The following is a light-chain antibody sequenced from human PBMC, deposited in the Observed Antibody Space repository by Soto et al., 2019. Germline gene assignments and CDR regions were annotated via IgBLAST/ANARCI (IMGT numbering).Light chain of an antibody. CDR3: QQYYASSWT. J-gene: IGKJ1*01. CDR1: QSVSSY. Sequence: EIVLTQSPATLSLSPGERATLSCRASQSVSSYLAWYQQKPGQAPRLLIYDASNRATGIPDRFSGSGSGTDFTLTISRLEPEDFAVYYCQQYYASSWTFGQGTKVDIK. CDR2: DAS. V-gene: IGKV3-11*01.